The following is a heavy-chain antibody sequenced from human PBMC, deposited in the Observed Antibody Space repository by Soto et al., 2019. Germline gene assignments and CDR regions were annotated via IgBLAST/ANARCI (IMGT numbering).Heavy chain of an antibody. CDR2: IWYDGSKK. CDR1: GFTFSSYG. D-gene: IGHD6-19*01. J-gene: IGHJ3*02. V-gene: IGHV3-33*01. CDR3: ARAVAGTWDAFDI. Sequence: QVQLVESGGGVVQPGRSLRLSCEASGFTFSSYGMHWVRQAPGKGLEWVAVIWYDGSKKYYADSVKGRFTISRDKSKNALYVEMNSLRAEVRAVYYCARAVAGTWDAFDIWGQGTMVTASS.